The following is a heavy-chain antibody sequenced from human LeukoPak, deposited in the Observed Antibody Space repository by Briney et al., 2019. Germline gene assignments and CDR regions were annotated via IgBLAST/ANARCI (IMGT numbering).Heavy chain of an antibody. V-gene: IGHV3-30*01. CDR2: ISYAGNNK. Sequence: PGRSLRLSCAASGFTFSNYAMHWVRQAPGKGLEWVAFISYAGNNKNYADSVKGRFTISRDNSKNTLYVQMNSFRAEDTAVYYCARDCGGDCYSGTFDYWGQGTLVTVSP. CDR1: GFTFSNYA. J-gene: IGHJ4*02. D-gene: IGHD2-21*02. CDR3: ARDCGGDCYSGTFDY.